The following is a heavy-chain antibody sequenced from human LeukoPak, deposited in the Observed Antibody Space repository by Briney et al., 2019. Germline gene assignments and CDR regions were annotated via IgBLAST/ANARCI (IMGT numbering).Heavy chain of an antibody. CDR3: ARDTSFAVGATLDF. CDR1: GFTFSSYA. J-gene: IGHJ4*02. CDR2: VSYDGSNK. D-gene: IGHD1-26*01. Sequence: GGSLRLSCAASGFTFSSYAMRWVRQAPGKGLEWVAVVSYDGSNKYYANSVKGRFTISRDKSKNTLHLQMNSLRAEDTAIYYCARDTSFAVGATLDFWGQGTLVTVSS. V-gene: IGHV3-30*04.